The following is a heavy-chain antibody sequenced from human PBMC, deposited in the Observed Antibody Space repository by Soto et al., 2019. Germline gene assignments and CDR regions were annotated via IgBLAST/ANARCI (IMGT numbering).Heavy chain of an antibody. V-gene: IGHV4-39*07. D-gene: IGHD3-10*01. CDR1: GGSISSSGYY. Sequence: PSETPSLTCTVSGGSISSSGYYWGWIRQPPGKGLEWIGSIYYSGNSYYNPSLKSRITISVDTPRNQFSLKLSSVTAADTAVYYCARSQYYGSGSYYTEPHFDYWGQGTLVTVSS. CDR3: ARSQYYGSGSYYTEPHFDY. J-gene: IGHJ4*02. CDR2: IYYSGNS.